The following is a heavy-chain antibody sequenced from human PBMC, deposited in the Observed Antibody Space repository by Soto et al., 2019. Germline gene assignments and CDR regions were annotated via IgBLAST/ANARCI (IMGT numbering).Heavy chain of an antibody. CDR1: GGSISSYY. CDR3: ARGVVVVVADTADYYYYYYMDV. D-gene: IGHD2-15*01. J-gene: IGHJ6*03. CDR2: IYYSGST. V-gene: IGHV4-59*01. Sequence: SETLSLTCTVFGGSISSYYWSWIRQPPGKGLEWIGYIYYSGSTNYNPSLKSRVAISVDTSKNQFSLKLSSVTAADTAVYYCARGVVVVVADTADYYYYYYMDVWGKGTTVTVSS.